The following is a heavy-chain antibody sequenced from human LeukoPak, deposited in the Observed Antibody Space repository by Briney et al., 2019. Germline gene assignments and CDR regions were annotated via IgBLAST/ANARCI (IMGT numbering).Heavy chain of an antibody. Sequence: PSETLSLTCTVSGGSISSYYWSWIRQPPGKGLEWIGYIYYSGSTNYNPSLKSRVTISVDTSKNQFSLKLSSVTAADTAVYYCARRLDCSSTSCYHYYYGMDVWGQGTTVTVSS. CDR2: IYYSGST. V-gene: IGHV4-59*08. CDR1: GGSISSYY. J-gene: IGHJ6*02. CDR3: ARRLDCSSTSCYHYYYGMDV. D-gene: IGHD2-2*01.